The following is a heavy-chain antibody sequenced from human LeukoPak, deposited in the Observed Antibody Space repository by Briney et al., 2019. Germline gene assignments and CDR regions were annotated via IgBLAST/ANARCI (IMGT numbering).Heavy chain of an antibody. J-gene: IGHJ4*02. V-gene: IGHV3-33*06. Sequence: GGSLRLSCAASGFTFSSYGMHWVGQAPGKGLEWVAVIWYDGSNKYYADSVKGRFTISRDNSKNTLYPQMNSLRAEDTAVYYCANLAVAGAIDYWGQGTLVTVSS. CDR3: ANLAVAGAIDY. CDR2: IWYDGSNK. CDR1: GFTFSSYG. D-gene: IGHD6-19*01.